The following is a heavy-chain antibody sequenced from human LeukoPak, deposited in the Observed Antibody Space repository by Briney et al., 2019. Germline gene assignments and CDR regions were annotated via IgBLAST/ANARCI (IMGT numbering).Heavy chain of an antibody. Sequence: SETLSLTCTVSGGSFTTHYWSWIRQPPGKGLEWIGYISYIGSTDYNPSLKSRVTISIDTSNNEVSLMLTSVTAADTAVYYCASDSISMNAFDAWGQGTMVTVSS. CDR2: ISYIGST. CDR1: GGSFTTHY. D-gene: IGHD3-22*01. CDR3: ASDSISMNAFDA. J-gene: IGHJ3*01. V-gene: IGHV4-59*11.